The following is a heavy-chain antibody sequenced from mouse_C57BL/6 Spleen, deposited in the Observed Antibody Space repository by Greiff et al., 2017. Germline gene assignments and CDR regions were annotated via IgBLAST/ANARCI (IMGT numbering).Heavy chain of an antibody. CDR3: ARNYGSEMDY. J-gene: IGHJ4*01. V-gene: IGHV1-82*01. CDR1: GYAFSSSW. CDR2: IYPGDGDT. Sequence: QVQLQQSGPELVKPGASVKISCKASGYAFSSSWMNWVKQRPGKGLEWIGRIYPGDGDTNYNGKFKGKATLTADKSSSTAYMQLSSLTSEDSAVYFCARNYGSEMDYWGQGTSVTVSS. D-gene: IGHD1-1*01.